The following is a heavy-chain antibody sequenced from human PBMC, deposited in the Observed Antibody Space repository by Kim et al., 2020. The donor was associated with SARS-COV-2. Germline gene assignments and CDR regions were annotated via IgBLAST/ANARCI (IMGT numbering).Heavy chain of an antibody. CDR3: AKINYYDSSGYPN. V-gene: IGHV3-23*01. D-gene: IGHD3-22*01. J-gene: IGHJ4*02. Sequence: YAASMKSRFTISRDNSKNTLYLQMNSLRAEDTAVYYCAKINYYDSSGYPNWGQGTLVTVSS.